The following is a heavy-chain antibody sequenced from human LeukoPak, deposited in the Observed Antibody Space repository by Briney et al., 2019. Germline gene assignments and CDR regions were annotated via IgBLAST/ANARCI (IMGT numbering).Heavy chain of an antibody. CDR1: GFAFSGFD. Sequence: GGSLRLSCAASGFAFSGFDVHWVRQASGEGLEWIGRITTKTNNYATAYAASMKDRVTISRDDSKKAAYLQVNSLKTEDTAVYYCTTYTRGHYWGQGTLVTVSS. J-gene: IGHJ4*02. V-gene: IGHV3-73*01. D-gene: IGHD6-19*01. CDR3: TTYTRGHY. CDR2: ITTKTNNYAT.